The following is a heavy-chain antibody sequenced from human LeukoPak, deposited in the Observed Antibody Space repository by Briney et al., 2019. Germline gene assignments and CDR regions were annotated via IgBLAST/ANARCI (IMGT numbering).Heavy chain of an antibody. Sequence: PGGSLRLSCAASGFTFSSYAMSWVHQAPGKGPEWVSAISGSGGSTYYADSVKGRFTISRDNSKNTLYLQMNSLRAEDTAVYYCAKAKAEYSGYDFDAFDIWGQGTMVTVSS. V-gene: IGHV3-23*01. J-gene: IGHJ3*02. CDR3: AKAKAEYSGYDFDAFDI. D-gene: IGHD5-12*01. CDR1: GFTFSSYA. CDR2: ISGSGGST.